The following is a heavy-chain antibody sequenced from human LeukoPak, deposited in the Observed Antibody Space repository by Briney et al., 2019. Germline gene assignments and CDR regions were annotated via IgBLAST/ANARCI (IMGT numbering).Heavy chain of an antibody. CDR2: INHSGST. CDR3: ARSLLTGGYYYYFDY. D-gene: IGHD3-22*01. J-gene: IGHJ4*02. V-gene: IGHV4-34*01. Sequence: SETLSLTCAVYGGSFSGYYWSWIRQPPGKGLEWIGEINHSGSTNYNPSLKSRVTISVDTSKNQFSLKLSSVTAADTAVYYCARSLLTGGYYYYFDYWGQGTLVTVSS. CDR1: GGSFSGYY.